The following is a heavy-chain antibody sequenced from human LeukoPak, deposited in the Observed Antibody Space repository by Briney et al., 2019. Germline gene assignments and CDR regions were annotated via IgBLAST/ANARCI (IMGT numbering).Heavy chain of an antibody. CDR2: IYYSGST. V-gene: IGHV4-39*01. CDR1: GGSISSSSYY. J-gene: IGHJ4*02. D-gene: IGHD6-13*01. Sequence: SETLSLTCTVSGGSISSSSYYWGWIRQPPGKGLEWIGSIYYSGSTYYNPSLKSRVTISVDTSKNQFSLKLSFVTAADTAVYYCATDGAAAGTLSYWGQGTLVTVSS. CDR3: ATDGAAAGTLSY.